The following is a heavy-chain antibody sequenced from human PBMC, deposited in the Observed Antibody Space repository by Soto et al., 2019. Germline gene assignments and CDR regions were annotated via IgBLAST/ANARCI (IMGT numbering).Heavy chain of an antibody. CDR2: ISSGGDNT. J-gene: IGHJ6*02. V-gene: IGHV3-23*01. D-gene: IGHD6-19*01. CDR3: AKDFDSYSSGRYGMDV. Sequence: GGSLRLSFAASVFTFSSHAMSWVRQAPGKGLEWVSTISSGGDNTYSADSVKGRFTISRDNSKNTLYLQMNSLRAEETAVYYCAKDFDSYSSGRYGMDVWGQGTTVTVSS. CDR1: VFTFSSHA.